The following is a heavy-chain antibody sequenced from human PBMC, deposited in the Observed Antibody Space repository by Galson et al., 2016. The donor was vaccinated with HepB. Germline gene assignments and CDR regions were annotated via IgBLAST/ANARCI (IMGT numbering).Heavy chain of an antibody. CDR3: VNPVPSDSNILNGYLFH. Sequence: SLMFPCSASGFTFTMYTMNCVRQAPGKGLVWVSAITSTGGSTNYADSVKSRFSISRDNSKNTLYLQMNSLRAEDTAIYHCVNPVPSDSNILNGYLFHWGKGTLVTVSS. V-gene: IGHV3-23*01. J-gene: IGHJ4*02. CDR2: ITSTGGST. D-gene: IGHD3-9*01. CDR1: GFTFTMYT.